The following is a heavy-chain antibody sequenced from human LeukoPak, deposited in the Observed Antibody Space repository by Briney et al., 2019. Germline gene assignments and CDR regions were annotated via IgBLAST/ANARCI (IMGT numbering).Heavy chain of an antibody. J-gene: IGHJ4*02. Sequence: SETLSHMRTVSGGSTSGYYGSWIRQPPGKGMEWIGYIYYTGGNTYYNPSLKSRVTMSIDTSKSQFSLKLNSVTAADTAVYYCARDSGGLGEPGGPSLDDSGQRALVTVSS. V-gene: IGHV4-30-4*08. D-gene: IGHD3-16*01. CDR1: GGSTSGYY. CDR2: IYYTGGNT. CDR3: ARDSGGLGEPGGPSLDD.